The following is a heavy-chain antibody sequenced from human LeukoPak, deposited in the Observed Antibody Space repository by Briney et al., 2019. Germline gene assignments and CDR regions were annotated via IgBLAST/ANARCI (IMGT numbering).Heavy chain of an antibody. V-gene: IGHV4-39*01. CDR2: IYYSGST. CDR3: ARRSVRDILTGPPRGHFDY. Sequence: SETLSLTCTVSGGSISSSSYYWGWIRQPPGKGLEWIGSIYYSGSTYYNPSLKSRVTISVDTSKNQFSLKLSSVTAADTAVYYCARRSVRDILTGPPRGHFDYWGQGTLVTVSS. CDR1: GGSISSSSYY. J-gene: IGHJ4*02. D-gene: IGHD3-9*01.